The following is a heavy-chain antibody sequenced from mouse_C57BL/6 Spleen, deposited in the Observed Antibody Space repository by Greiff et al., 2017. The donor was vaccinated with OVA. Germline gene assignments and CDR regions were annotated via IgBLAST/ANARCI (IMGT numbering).Heavy chain of an antibody. Sequence: QVQLQQSGAELVRPGASVTLSCKASGYTFTDYEMHWVKQTPVHGLEWIGAIDPETGGTAYNQKFKGKAILTADKSSSTAYMELRSLTSEDSAVYYWTRRPTGTFLYWYFDVWGTGTTVTVSS. D-gene: IGHD4-1*02. CDR1: GYTFTDYE. CDR3: TRRPTGTFLYWYFDV. V-gene: IGHV1-15*01. J-gene: IGHJ1*03. CDR2: IDPETGGT.